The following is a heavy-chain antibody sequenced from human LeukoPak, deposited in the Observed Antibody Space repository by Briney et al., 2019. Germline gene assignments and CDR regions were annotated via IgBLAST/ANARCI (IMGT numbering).Heavy chain of an antibody. CDR3: ARGRLSAMDY. CDR2: INHSGST. Sequence: SETLSLTCVVYGGSFSGYYWSWIRQPPGKGLEWIGEINHSGSTNYNPSLKSRVTISVDTSKNQFSLKLSSVTAADTAVYYCARGRLSAMDYWGQGTLVTVSS. J-gene: IGHJ4*02. V-gene: IGHV4-34*01. D-gene: IGHD5-18*01. CDR1: GGSFSGYY.